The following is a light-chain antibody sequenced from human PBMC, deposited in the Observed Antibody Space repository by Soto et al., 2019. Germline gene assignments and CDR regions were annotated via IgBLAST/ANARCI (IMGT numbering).Light chain of an antibody. CDR2: DAY. CDR1: QSFRGL. J-gene: IGKJ5*01. Sequence: EVVLTQSPVTLSLSPGQRATLSCRASQSFRGLLAWYQQKPGQAPRLLIYDAYNRATGIPPRFSGSGSGTDFTLTISSLEPEDSAVYSCQQRQMRPITFGQGTRLEIK. CDR3: QQRQMRPIT. V-gene: IGKV3-11*01.